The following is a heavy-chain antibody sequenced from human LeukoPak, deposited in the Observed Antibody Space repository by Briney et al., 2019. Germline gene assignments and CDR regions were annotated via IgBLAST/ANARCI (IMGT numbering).Heavy chain of an antibody. CDR2: IYYSGST. J-gene: IGHJ5*02. V-gene: IGHV4-59*08. D-gene: IGHD3-16*01. Sequence: SETLSLTCTVSGGSISSYYWSWIRQPPGKGLEWIGYIYYSGSTNYNPFLKSRVTISVDTSKNQFSLKLSSVTAADTAVYYCARELGGWFDPWGQGTLVTVSS. CDR3: ARELGGWFDP. CDR1: GGSISSYY.